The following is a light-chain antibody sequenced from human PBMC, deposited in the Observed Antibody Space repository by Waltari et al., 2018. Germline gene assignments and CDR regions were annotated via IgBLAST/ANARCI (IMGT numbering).Light chain of an antibody. CDR1: SSDVGGYNL. V-gene: IGLV2-23*01. CDR3: CSYAGSRTFV. Sequence: QSALTQPASVSGSPGQSLTLSCTGTSSDVGGYNLVSWYQQHPGKAPKFIIYEGSKRPAGVFTSLLWSKTSHPALPANPGVQAEGDAEFFCCSYAGSRTFVFGTGTKVTVL. J-gene: IGLJ1*01. CDR2: EGS.